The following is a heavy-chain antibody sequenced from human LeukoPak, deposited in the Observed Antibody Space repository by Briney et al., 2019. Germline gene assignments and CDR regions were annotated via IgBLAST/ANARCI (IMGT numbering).Heavy chain of an antibody. D-gene: IGHD3-16*01. CDR3: ARVHWGSLGGFDY. CDR2: MNPNSGDT. CDR1: GSTFTSYD. Sequence: ASVKVSCKASGSTFTSYDINWVRQATGQGLEWMGWMNPNSGDTGYAQKFQGRVTMTRNTSISTAYMELSSLRSEDTAVYYCARVHWGSLGGFDYWGQGTLVTVSS. V-gene: IGHV1-8*01. J-gene: IGHJ4*02.